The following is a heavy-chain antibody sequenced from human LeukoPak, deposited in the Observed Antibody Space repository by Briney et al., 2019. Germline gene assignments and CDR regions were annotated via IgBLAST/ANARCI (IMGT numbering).Heavy chain of an antibody. J-gene: IGHJ5*02. V-gene: IGHV3-15*01. D-gene: IGHD3-10*01. CDR3: STLWYGA. Sequence: GGSLRLSCAASGFTFTNAWMYWVRQAPGKGLEWVGRIKSKTDGGTSDYAAPVTGRFTISRDDTKSTLYLEMNSLKTEDTGVYYCSTLWYGAWGQGTLVTVSS. CDR2: IKSKTDGGTS. CDR1: GFTFTNAW.